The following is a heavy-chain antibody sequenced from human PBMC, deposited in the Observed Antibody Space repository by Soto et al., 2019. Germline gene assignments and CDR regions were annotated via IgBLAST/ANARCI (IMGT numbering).Heavy chain of an antibody. J-gene: IGHJ4*02. Sequence: QITLKESGPTLVKPTQTLTLTCTFSGFSLSSTRMAVGWIRQPPGKALEWLALIYWDDDKRYSPFLKSRLTITKDTSKTQVVLKMSNMAPVDTARYYCAHIVVAGLGYYFDYWGQGTLVTVSS. D-gene: IGHD6-19*01. CDR3: AHIVVAGLGYYFDY. CDR1: GFSLSSTRMA. V-gene: IGHV2-5*02. CDR2: IYWDDDK.